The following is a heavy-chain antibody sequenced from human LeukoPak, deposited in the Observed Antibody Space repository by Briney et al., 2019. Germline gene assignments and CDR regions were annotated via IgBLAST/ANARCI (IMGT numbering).Heavy chain of an antibody. CDR1: GFTFSSYW. CDR2: INGDGRII. D-gene: IGHD7-27*01. V-gene: IGHV3-74*01. J-gene: IGHJ4*02. Sequence: PGGSLRLSCEASGFTFSSYWMHRVRQVLGKGLVWVSRINGDGRIIDYAESVKGRFTISRDNAKNTLYLQMDSLKAEDTAMYYCVRAPAGPGDYWGQGTLVTVSS. CDR3: VRAPAGPGDY.